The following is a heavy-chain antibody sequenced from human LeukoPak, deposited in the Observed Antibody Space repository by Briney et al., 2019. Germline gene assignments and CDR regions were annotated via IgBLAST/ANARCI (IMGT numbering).Heavy chain of an antibody. Sequence: GESLKISCKGSGYSFTNYWIGWVRQMPGKGLEWMGIIYPGDSDIRYSPSFRGQVTISADNSISTAYLQWSSLKASDTAMYYCATSAGSSSSWEFDYWGQGTLVTVSS. V-gene: IGHV5-51*01. CDR3: ATSAGSSSSWEFDY. CDR1: GYSFTNYW. D-gene: IGHD6-13*01. J-gene: IGHJ4*02. CDR2: IYPGDSDI.